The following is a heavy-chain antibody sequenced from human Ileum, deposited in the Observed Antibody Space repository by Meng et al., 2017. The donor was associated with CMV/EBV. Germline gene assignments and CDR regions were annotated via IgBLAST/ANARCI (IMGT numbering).Heavy chain of an antibody. Sequence: EVQLVESGGGLVQPGESLRLSCAASGFTFSGHWMHWVRQAPGKGLVWVSRIKGDGSYTTYADSVKGRFTISRDNAKNTVYLQMNSLRVDDTAAYYCATGGSGYIPWWGQGTLVTVSS. J-gene: IGHJ4*02. CDR2: IKGDGSYT. V-gene: IGHV3-74*01. CDR1: GFTFSGHW. CDR3: ATGGSGYIPW. D-gene: IGHD5-12*01.